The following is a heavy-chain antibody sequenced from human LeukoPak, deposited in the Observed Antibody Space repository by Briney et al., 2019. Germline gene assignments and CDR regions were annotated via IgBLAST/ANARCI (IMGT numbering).Heavy chain of an antibody. J-gene: IGHJ4*02. V-gene: IGHV4-39*01. D-gene: IGHD3-10*01. CDR2: FYYSGTT. CDR3: ARFYYGSGSYVSNFDY. CDR1: GGSVTTGYYY. Sequence: SETLSLTCTVSGGSVTTGYYYWGWIRQPPGKALEWIGSFYYSGTTCYNPSLQSRVTISVDTSKTQFSLRLNSVTAADTAVYYCARFYYGSGSYVSNFDYWGQGTLVTVSS.